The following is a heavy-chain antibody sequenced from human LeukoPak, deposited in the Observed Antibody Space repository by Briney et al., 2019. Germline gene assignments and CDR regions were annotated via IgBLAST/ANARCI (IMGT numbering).Heavy chain of an antibody. D-gene: IGHD3-10*01. CDR1: GFTFSSAW. J-gene: IGHJ4*01. CDR2: IKQDGSEA. Sequence: GGSLRLSCAPSGFTFSSAWMTWVRQAPGKGLEWVANIKQDGSEAHYADTLKGRFSISRDNAKNSLYLQMSSLRVDDTAVYYCVRPRGENCGQGTLVTVSS. V-gene: IGHV3-7*04. CDR3: VRPRGEN.